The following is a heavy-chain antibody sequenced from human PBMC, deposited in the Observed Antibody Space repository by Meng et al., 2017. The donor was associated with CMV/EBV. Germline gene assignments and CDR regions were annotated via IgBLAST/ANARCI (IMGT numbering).Heavy chain of an antibody. D-gene: IGHD6-6*01. Sequence: SETLSLTCAVYGGSFSGYYWSWIRQPPGKGLEWIGEINHSGSTNYNPSLMSRVTISVDTSKNQFSLKLSSVTAADTAVYYCASARAARYRYYYYYGMDVWGQGTTVTVSS. CDR3: ASARAARYRYYYYYGMDV. J-gene: IGHJ6*02. CDR1: GGSFSGYY. CDR2: INHSGST. V-gene: IGHV4-34*01.